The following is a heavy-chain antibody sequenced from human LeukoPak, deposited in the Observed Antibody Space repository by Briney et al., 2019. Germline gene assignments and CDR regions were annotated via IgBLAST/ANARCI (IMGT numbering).Heavy chain of an antibody. V-gene: IGHV3-30*18. CDR2: ISYDGSNK. J-gene: IGHJ4*02. D-gene: IGHD4-17*01. CDR3: AKVPHGYYAVDY. Sequence: GRCLRLSCAPSRFTSSSSGMHWVRQAPDTGLGWGALISYDGSNKYYADSVKGRFTISRDNSKNTLYLQMDSLRAEDTAVYYCAKVPHGYYAVDYWGQGGLVSVSS. CDR1: RFTSSSSG.